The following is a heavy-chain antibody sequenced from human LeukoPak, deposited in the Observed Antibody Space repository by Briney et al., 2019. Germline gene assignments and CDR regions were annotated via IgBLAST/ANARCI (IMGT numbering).Heavy chain of an antibody. J-gene: IGHJ4*02. D-gene: IGHD3-10*01. Sequence: GGSLRLSCAASGFTFSIYAMSWVRQAPGKGLEWVSAISGSGGSTYYADSVKGRFTISRDNSKNTLYLQMNSLRAEDTAVYYCAKGGNYYGSGSPGGTFDYWGQGTLVTVSS. CDR1: GFTFSIYA. V-gene: IGHV3-23*01. CDR3: AKGGNYYGSGSPGGTFDY. CDR2: ISGSGGST.